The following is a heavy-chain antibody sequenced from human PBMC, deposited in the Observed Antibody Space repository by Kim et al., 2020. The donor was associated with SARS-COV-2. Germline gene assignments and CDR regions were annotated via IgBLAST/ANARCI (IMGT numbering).Heavy chain of an antibody. V-gene: IGHV1-2*02. CDR2: INPNSGGT. D-gene: IGHD2-2*01. CDR3: ARGPADIVVVPAAKVPLDY. J-gene: IGHJ4*02. CDR1: GYTFTGYY. Sequence: ASVKVSCKASGYTFTGYYMHWVRQAPGQGLEWMGWINPNSGGTNYAQKFQGRVTMTRDTSISTAYMELSRLRSDDTAVYYCARGPADIVVVPAAKVPLDYWGQGTLVTVSS.